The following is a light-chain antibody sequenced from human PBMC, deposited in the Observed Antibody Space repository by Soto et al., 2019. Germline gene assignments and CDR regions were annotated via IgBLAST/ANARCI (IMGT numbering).Light chain of an antibody. J-gene: IGLJ3*02. CDR2: LTSDGIH. CDR3: QTWGTGFWL. CDR1: SGHSTYD. Sequence: QPVLTQSPSASASLGASVKLTCTLSSGHSTYDIAWLQQQPEKGPRYLMKLTSDGIHFRGDGIPDRFSGSSSGAERYLTISSLQSEDEADYYCQTWGTGFWLFGGGTKLTVL. V-gene: IGLV4-69*01.